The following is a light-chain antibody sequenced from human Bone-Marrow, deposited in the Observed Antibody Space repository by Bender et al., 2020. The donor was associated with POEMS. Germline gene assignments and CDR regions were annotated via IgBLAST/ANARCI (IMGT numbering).Light chain of an antibody. CDR2: EDT. CDR1: NIGSKS. J-gene: IGLJ2*01. CDR3: QVWDSTNDPWI. Sequence: SYVLTQPPSVSVAPGQTARITCGGENIGSKSVHWYQQKPGQAPVLVVYEDTDRPSGIPERFSGSNSGNTATLTISRVEAGDEADYYCQVWDSTNDPWIFGGGTKLTVL. V-gene: IGLV3-21*02.